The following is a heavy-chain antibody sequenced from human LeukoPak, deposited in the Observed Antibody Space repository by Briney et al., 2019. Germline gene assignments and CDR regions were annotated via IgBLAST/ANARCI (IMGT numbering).Heavy chain of an antibody. D-gene: IGHD2-21*01. CDR1: GFTFSSYA. J-gene: IGHJ3*02. Sequence: GGSLRLSCAASGFTFSSYAMSWVRQAPGKGLEWVSAISGSGGSTYYADSVKGRFTISGDNSKNTLYLQMNSLRTEDTAVYLCAREGSTLVIHAFDIWGQGTMVTVSS. V-gene: IGHV3-23*01. CDR2: ISGSGGST. CDR3: AREGSTLVIHAFDI.